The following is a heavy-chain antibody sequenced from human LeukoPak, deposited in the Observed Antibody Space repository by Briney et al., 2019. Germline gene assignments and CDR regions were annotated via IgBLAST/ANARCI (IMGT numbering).Heavy chain of an antibody. Sequence: SQTLSLTCAISGDSVSSNGASWNWIRQSPSRGLEWLGRTYYRSKWVSDYATSVRSRIIINPDTSKNHFSLHLNSVTPEDTAIYYCAGSASYFRFWDQGVLVTVSS. D-gene: IGHD1-26*01. J-gene: IGHJ4*02. CDR2: TYYRSKWVS. V-gene: IGHV6-1*01. CDR3: AGSASYFRF. CDR1: GDSVSSNGAS.